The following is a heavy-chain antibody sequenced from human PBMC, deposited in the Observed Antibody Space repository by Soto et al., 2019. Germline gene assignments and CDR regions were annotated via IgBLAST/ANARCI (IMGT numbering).Heavy chain of an antibody. CDR1: GDSVSSNSAA. CDR3: ARQGDHDSSSGDFGPSRNNYHYCMEV. Sequence: SQTLSLTCAISGDSVSSNSAAWNWIRQSPSRGLEWLGRTYYRSKWYNDYAVSVKSRVPINPDTSKNQFSLQLNSVTSDDTAVYYRARQGDHDSSSGDFGPSRNNYHYCMEVWRRGSTV. CDR2: TYYRSKWYN. V-gene: IGHV6-1*01. D-gene: IGHD3-3*01. J-gene: IGHJ6*02.